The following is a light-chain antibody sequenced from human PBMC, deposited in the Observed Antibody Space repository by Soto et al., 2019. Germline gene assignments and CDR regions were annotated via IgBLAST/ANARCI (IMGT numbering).Light chain of an antibody. CDR2: DVR. CDR1: SSDVGYYNY. Sequence: QPVLTQPASVSGSPGQSITISCTGTSSDVGYYNYVSWYQQHPGKAPKLMIYDVRNRPSGVSNRFSGSKSGNTASLTISGLQAEDEADYYCSSYTSSSTYVFGTGTKLTVL. V-gene: IGLV2-14*03. CDR3: SSYTSSSTYV. J-gene: IGLJ1*01.